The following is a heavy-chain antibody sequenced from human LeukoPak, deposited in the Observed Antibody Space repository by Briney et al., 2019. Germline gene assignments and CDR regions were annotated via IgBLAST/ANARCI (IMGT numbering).Heavy chain of an antibody. Sequence: SETLSLTCTVSGGSISSYYLSWIRQPAGKGLEWIGRVYGGGSTTYNPSLKSRVTMSVDTSKNQFSLKLSSVTAADKALYYCARDSGTTGEVKFDPWGQGTLVTVSS. J-gene: IGHJ5*02. D-gene: IGHD3-10*01. V-gene: IGHV4-4*07. CDR1: GGSISSYY. CDR3: ARDSGTTGEVKFDP. CDR2: VYGGGST.